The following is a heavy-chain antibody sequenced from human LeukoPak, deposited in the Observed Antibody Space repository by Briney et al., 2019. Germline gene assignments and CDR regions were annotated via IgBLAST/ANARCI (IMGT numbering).Heavy chain of an antibody. J-gene: IGHJ4*02. D-gene: IGHD3-16*01. V-gene: IGHV1-69*05. CDR2: IIPISGTA. CDR1: GGTFSSYA. CDR3: ARDFFMITFGGAIGY. Sequence: SVKVSCKASGGTFSSYAISWVRQAPGQGLEWMGGIIPISGTANYAQKFQGRVTITTDESTSTAYMELSSLRSEDTAVYYCARDFFMITFGGAIGYWGQGTLVTVSS.